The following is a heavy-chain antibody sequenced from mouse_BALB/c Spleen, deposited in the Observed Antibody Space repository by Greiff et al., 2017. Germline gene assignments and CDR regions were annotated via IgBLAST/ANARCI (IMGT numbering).Heavy chain of an antibody. CDR2: ISDGGSYT. Sequence: EVKLMESGGGLVKPGGSLKLSCAASGFTFSDYYMYWVRQTPEKRLEWVATISDGGSYTYYPDSVKGRFTISRDNAKNNLYLQMSSLKSEDTAMYYCARDGYYDYDPFAYWGQGTLVTVSA. CDR1: GFTFSDYY. D-gene: IGHD2-4*01. V-gene: IGHV5-4*02. CDR3: ARDGYYDYDPFAY. J-gene: IGHJ3*01.